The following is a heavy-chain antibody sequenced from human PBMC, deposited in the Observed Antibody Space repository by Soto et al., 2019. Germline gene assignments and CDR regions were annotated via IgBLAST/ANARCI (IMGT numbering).Heavy chain of an antibody. V-gene: IGHV3-74*01. CDR2: TNEDGSII. CDR3: TRDIGGGGGY. D-gene: IGHD3-10*01. J-gene: IGHJ4*02. Sequence: LRLSCAASGFTFSSYWMHWVRQAPGKGLVWVSRTNEDGSIINYADSVKGRFTISRDNAKNTLYLEMNSLRVEDTAVYYCTRDIGGGGGYWGPGTLVTVSS. CDR1: GFTFSSYW.